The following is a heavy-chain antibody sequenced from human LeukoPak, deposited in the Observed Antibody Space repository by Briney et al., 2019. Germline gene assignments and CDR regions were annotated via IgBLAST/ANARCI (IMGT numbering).Heavy chain of an antibody. D-gene: IGHD1-26*01. CDR1: GFTFSSYG. V-gene: IGHV3-30*02. Sequence: SGGSLRLSCAASGFTFSSYGMHWVRQAPGKGLEWVAVIWYGGSNKYYADSVKGRFTISRDNSKNTLYLQMNSLRAEDTAVYYCAKSTGGSPSLLGEWGQGTLVTVSS. CDR3: AKSTGGSPSLLGE. CDR2: IWYGGSNK. J-gene: IGHJ4*02.